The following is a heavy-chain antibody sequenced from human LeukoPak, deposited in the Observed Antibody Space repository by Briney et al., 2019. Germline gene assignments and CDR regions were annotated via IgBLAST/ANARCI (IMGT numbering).Heavy chain of an antibody. CDR1: GFTFSSYG. CDR3: AKDRHYYGSGSYQALFDY. Sequence: PGGSLRLSCAASGFTFSSYGMHWVRQAPGKGLEWVAVISYDGSNKYYADSVKGRFTISRDNSKNTLYLQMNSLRAEDTAVYYCAKDRHYYGSGSYQALFDYWGQGTLVTVSS. J-gene: IGHJ4*02. D-gene: IGHD3-10*01. CDR2: ISYDGSNK. V-gene: IGHV3-30*18.